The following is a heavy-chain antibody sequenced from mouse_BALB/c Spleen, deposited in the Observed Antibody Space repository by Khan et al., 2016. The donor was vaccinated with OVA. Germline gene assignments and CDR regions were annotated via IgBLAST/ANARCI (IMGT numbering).Heavy chain of an antibody. V-gene: IGHV1S137*01. Sequence: QVQLQQSGPELVRPGVSVKISCKGSGYTFTDYALHWVKHSHAKSLEWIGIISTYSGNSNYNQRFKVKATMTVGKSSSTAYLELARLTSEASAISYCSREGGNYGAFAYWGQGTLVTVSA. CDR2: ISTYSGNS. CDR3: SREGGNYGAFAY. D-gene: IGHD2-1*01. CDR1: GYTFTDYA. J-gene: IGHJ3*01.